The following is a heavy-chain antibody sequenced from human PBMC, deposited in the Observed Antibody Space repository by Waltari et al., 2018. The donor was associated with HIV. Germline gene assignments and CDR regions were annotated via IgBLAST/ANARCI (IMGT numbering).Heavy chain of an antibody. CDR2: ISGDSKTL. CDR1: GLTFAAFA. Sequence: DVQLEMSGGDVTKTDRSLRLSCYAYGLTFAAFAIPWVRQFPGKGMEWVSGISGDSKTLGYVDSVRGRFVISRDSAKNTLYLQMNSLRVEDTAFYFCAKEGAGPGTGWNFFDFCSQGTLVTVSS. D-gene: IGHD1-7*01. CDR3: AKEGAGPGTGWNFFDF. J-gene: IGHJ4*02. V-gene: IGHV3-9*01.